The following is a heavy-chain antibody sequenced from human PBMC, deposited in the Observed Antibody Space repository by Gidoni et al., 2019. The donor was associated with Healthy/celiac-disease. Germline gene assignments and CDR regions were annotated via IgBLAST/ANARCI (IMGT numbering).Heavy chain of an antibody. CDR3: ARFEEGGDYGDLNWFDP. CDR1: GYTFTSYG. Sequence: QVQLVQSGAEVKKPGASVKVSCKASGYTFTSYGISWVRQAPGQGLEWMGWISAYNGNTNYAQKLQGRVTMTTDTSTSTAYMELRSLRSDDTAVYYCARFEEGGDYGDLNWFDPWGQGTLVTVSS. J-gene: IGHJ5*02. D-gene: IGHD4-17*01. CDR2: ISAYNGNT. V-gene: IGHV1-18*01.